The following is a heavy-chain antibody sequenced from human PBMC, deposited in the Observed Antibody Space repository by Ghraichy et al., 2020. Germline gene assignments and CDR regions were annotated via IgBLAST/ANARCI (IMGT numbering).Heavy chain of an antibody. CDR3: ERAFSPADSRDSSSWGRPYYYYGMDF. CDR1: GFTFSSYS. J-gene: IGHJ6*02. V-gene: IGHV3-21*01. CDR2: ISSSSSYI. D-gene: IGHD6-13*01. Sequence: GGSLRLSCAASGFTFSSYSMNWVRQAPGKGLEWVSSISSSSSYIYYADSVKGRFTISRDNAKNSLYLQMNSLRGEDTAVYYCERAFSPADSRDSSSWGRPYYYYGMDFWGQGTTVTVSS.